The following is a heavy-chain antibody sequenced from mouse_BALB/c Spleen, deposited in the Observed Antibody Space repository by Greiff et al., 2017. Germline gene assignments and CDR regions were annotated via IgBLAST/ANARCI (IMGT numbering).Heavy chain of an antibody. D-gene: IGHD2-1*01. V-gene: IGHV14-1*02. CDR2: IDPENGNT. Sequence: VQLKQSGAELVRPGALVKLSCKASGFNIKDYYMHWVKQRPEQGLEWIGWIDPENGNTIYDPKFQGKASITADTSSNTAYLQLSSLTSEDTAVYYCARVGNFYAMDYWGQGTSVTVSS. CDR3: ARVGNFYAMDY. J-gene: IGHJ4*01. CDR1: GFNIKDYY.